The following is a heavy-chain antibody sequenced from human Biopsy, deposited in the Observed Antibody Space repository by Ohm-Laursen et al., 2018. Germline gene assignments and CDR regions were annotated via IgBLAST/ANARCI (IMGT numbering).Heavy chain of an antibody. J-gene: IGHJ4*02. D-gene: IGHD4-17*01. CDR1: GGSFSDYG. CDR2: VIPISNTA. Sequence: GASVKVSCKASGGSFSDYGLSWVRQAPGQGPEWMGRVIPISNTANYAQNFQDRLTITADRSTNTAYVELNSLRSEDTAVYFCATLTEDYGASPDSWGQGTLVVVSS. CDR3: ATLTEDYGASPDS. V-gene: IGHV1-69*06.